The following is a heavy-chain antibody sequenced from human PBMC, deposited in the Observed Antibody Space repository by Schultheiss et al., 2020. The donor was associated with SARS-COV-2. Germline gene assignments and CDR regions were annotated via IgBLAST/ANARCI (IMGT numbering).Heavy chain of an antibody. V-gene: IGHV4-34*01. CDR1: GGSFSGYY. J-gene: IGHJ6*02. D-gene: IGHD2-2*01. CDR3: ARFYRRRRQLLFGMDV. CDR2: INHSGST. Sequence: SETLSLTCAVYGGSFSGYYWGWIRQPPGKGLEWIGEINHSGSTNYNPSLKSRVTISVDTSKNQFSLKLSSVTAADTAVYYCARFYRRRRQLLFGMDVWGQGTTVTVSS.